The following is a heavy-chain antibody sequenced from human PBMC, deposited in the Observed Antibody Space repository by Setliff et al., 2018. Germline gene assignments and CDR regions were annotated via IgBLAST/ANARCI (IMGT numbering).Heavy chain of an antibody. CDR2: IYYSGST. Sequence: SETLSLTCTVSGGSISSYYWSWIRQPPGKGLEWIGYIYYSGSTNYNPSLKSRVTISVDTSKNQFSLKLSSVTAADTAVYYCARASYYYESSGYYGAGAFDIWGQGTMVPSPQ. CDR1: GGSISSYY. CDR3: ARASYYYESSGYYGAGAFDI. J-gene: IGHJ3*02. V-gene: IGHV4-59*01. D-gene: IGHD3-22*01.